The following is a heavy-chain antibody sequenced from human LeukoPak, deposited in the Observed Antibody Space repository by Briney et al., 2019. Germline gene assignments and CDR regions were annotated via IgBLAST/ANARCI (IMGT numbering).Heavy chain of an antibody. CDR3: ARSVVVVAATPTHFDL. CDR2: ISWSSGHM. CDR1: GFKFDDYA. Sequence: TGGSLRLSCAASGFKFDDYAMHWVRLGPGKGLEWVSGISWSSGHMDYADSVKGRFTISRDNAKNSLYLQMDSLRPEDTALYYCARSVVVVAATPTHFDLWGRGTQVTVPS. D-gene: IGHD2-15*01. J-gene: IGHJ2*01. V-gene: IGHV3-9*01.